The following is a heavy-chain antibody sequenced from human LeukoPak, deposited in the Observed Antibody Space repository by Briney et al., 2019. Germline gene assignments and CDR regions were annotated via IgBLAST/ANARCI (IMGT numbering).Heavy chain of an antibody. D-gene: IGHD2-15*01. V-gene: IGHV1-18*01. J-gene: IGHJ5*02. CDR2: ISAYNGNT. CDR3: ARAHGYCSGGSCYWFDP. Sequence: ASVKVSCKASGYTFTSYGISWVRQAPGQGVEWMGWISAYNGNTNYAQKLQGRVTITTDTSTSTAYMELRSLRSDDTAVYYCARAHGYCSGGSCYWFDPWGQGTLVTVSS. CDR1: GYTFTSYG.